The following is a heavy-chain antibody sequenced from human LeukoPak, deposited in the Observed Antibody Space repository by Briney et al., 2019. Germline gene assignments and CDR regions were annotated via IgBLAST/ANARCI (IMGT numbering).Heavy chain of an antibody. V-gene: IGHV3-21*01. CDR3: AGVDGTFSHNYYMDV. D-gene: IGHD5-24*01. CDR2: ISSSSSYI. J-gene: IGHJ6*03. CDR1: GFTFSSYS. Sequence: PGGSLRLSCAASGFTFSSYSINWGRQAPGKGLEWVSSISSSSSYIYYADSVKGRFTISRDNAKNSLYLHMNRLRVDDTAVYYCAGVDGTFSHNYYMDVWGKGTAVTVSS.